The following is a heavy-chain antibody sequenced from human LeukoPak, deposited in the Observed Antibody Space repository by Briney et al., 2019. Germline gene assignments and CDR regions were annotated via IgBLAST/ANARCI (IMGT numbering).Heavy chain of an antibody. J-gene: IGHJ4*02. V-gene: IGHV3-33*01. CDR1: GFTFSSYG. D-gene: IGHD3-3*01. CDR2: IWYDGSNK. CDR3: ARDPTRAYDFWSGYLDY. Sequence: PGGSLRLSCAASGFTFSSYGMHWVRQAPGKGLEWVAVIWYDGSNKYYADSAKGRFTISRDNSKNTLYLQMNSLRAEDTAVYYCARDPTRAYDFWSGYLDYWGQGTLVTVSS.